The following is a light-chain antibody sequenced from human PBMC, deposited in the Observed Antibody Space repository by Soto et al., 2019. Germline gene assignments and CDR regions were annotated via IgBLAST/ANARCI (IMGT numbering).Light chain of an antibody. CDR3: QQYYSNPQT. J-gene: IGKJ1*01. Sequence: DIVLTQSPDSLAVSLGERASINCKSSQSVLFNSNNKNYLAWYQQKAGQPPKLLIYWASTRESGVPDRFSGSGSGTDFTLTISSLQAEDVAVYYCQQYYSNPQTFGQGIKVDI. CDR2: WAS. CDR1: QSVLFNSNNKNY. V-gene: IGKV4-1*01.